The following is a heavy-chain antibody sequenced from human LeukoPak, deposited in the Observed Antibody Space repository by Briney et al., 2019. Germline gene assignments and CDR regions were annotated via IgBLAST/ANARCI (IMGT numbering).Heavy chain of an antibody. Sequence: GGSLRLSCAASGFTFSSYWMHWVRQAPGKGLVWVSRINSDGSSTSYADSVKGRFTISRDNSKNTLYLQMNSLRAEDTAVYYCARAYYGSGSYYDAYFQHWGQGTLVTVSS. CDR1: GFTFSSYW. J-gene: IGHJ1*01. D-gene: IGHD3-10*01. V-gene: IGHV3-74*01. CDR2: INSDGSST. CDR3: ARAYYGSGSYYDAYFQH.